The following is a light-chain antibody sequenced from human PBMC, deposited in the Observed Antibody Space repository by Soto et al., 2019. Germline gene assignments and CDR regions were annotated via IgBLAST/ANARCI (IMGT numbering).Light chain of an antibody. CDR2: KAS. Sequence: DIQMTQSPSTLSASVGDRVTITCRASQSISGWLAWYQQKPGKAPKFLIYKASSLVSGVPSRFSGCGSGTEFIFTISSLQPDDFATYYCQQYSTYPAWTFGQGTKVEIK. CDR3: QQYSTYPAWT. CDR1: QSISGW. V-gene: IGKV1-5*03. J-gene: IGKJ1*01.